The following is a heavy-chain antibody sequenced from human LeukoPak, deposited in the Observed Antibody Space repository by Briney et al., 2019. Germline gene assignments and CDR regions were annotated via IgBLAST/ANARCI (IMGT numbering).Heavy chain of an antibody. V-gene: IGHV4-38-2*02. CDR3: ARVPGPNWFDP. Sequence: PSETLSLTCTVSGYSISSGYYWGWIRQPPGKGLAWIGSIYHSGSTYYNPSLKSRVTISVDTSKNQFSLKLSSVTAADTAVYYCARVPGPNWFDPWGQGTLVTVSS. J-gene: IGHJ5*02. CDR2: IYHSGST. CDR1: GYSISSGYY.